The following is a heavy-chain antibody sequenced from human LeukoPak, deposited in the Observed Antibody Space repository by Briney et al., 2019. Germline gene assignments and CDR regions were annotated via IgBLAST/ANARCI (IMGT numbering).Heavy chain of an antibody. Sequence: ASVKVSCKASGYIFTGYYIHWVRQAPGQGLEWMGWINPKSGDTNYAQKFQGRITMARDTPISAAYMELSSLTSDDTAVYYCARGYRSSAYISWGQGTWSPSPQ. D-gene: IGHD6-13*01. V-gene: IGHV1-2*02. CDR2: INPKSGDT. CDR3: ARGYRSSAYIS. CDR1: GYIFTGYY. J-gene: IGHJ5*02.